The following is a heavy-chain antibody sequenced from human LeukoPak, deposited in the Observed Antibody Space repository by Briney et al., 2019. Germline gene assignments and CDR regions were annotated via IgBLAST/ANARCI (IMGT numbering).Heavy chain of an antibody. CDR1: GGSFSGYY. D-gene: IGHD6-19*01. J-gene: IGHJ6*03. V-gene: IGHV4-34*01. CDR3: ARGLLYIAVAGTVNYYYYMDV. Sequence: SETLSLTCAVYGGSFSGYYWSWIRQPPGKGLEWIGEVNHSGSTNYNPSLKSRVTISVDTSKNQFSLKLSSVTAADTAVYYCARGLLYIAVAGTVNYYYYMDVWGKGTTVTVSS. CDR2: VNHSGST.